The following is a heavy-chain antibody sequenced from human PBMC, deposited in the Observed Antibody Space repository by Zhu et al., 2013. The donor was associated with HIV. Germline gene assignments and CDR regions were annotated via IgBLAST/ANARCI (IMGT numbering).Heavy chain of an antibody. CDR2: ISYDGSNK. CDR3: AKAQSRDIWWELLVDY. D-gene: IGHD1-26*01. Sequence: QVQLVESGGGVVQPGRSLRLSCAASGFTFSSYGMHWVRQAPGKGLEWVAVISYDGSNKYYADSVKGRFTISRDNSKNTLYLQMNSLRAEDTAVYYCAKAQSRDIWWELLVDYWGQGTLVTVSS. CDR1: GFTFSSYG. J-gene: IGHJ4*02. V-gene: IGHV3-30*18.